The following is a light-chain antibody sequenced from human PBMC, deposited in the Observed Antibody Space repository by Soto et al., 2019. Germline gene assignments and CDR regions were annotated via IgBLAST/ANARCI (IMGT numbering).Light chain of an antibody. CDR2: KAS. V-gene: IGKV1-5*03. CDR3: QQYYTIPLT. Sequence: DIQMTQSPSTLSASVGDRVTITCRASQTISSWVAWYQQKPGTAPKLLIYKASSLESGVPSRFSGSGSGTEFTLTISSLQAEDVAVYYCQQYYTIPLTFGGGTKVDI. J-gene: IGKJ4*01. CDR1: QTISSW.